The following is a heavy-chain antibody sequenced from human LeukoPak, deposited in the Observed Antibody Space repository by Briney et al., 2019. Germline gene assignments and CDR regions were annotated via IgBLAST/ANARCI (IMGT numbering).Heavy chain of an antibody. V-gene: IGHV1-18*01. Sequence: ASVEVSCKASGYTFTSYGISWVRQAPGQGLEWMGWISAYNGNTNYAQKLQGRVTMTTDTSTSTAYMELRSLRSDDTAVYYCARAHYDFWGRHPRYNWFDPWGQGTLVTVSS. D-gene: IGHD3-3*01. J-gene: IGHJ5*02. CDR3: ARAHYDFWGRHPRYNWFDP. CDR1: GYTFTSYG. CDR2: ISAYNGNT.